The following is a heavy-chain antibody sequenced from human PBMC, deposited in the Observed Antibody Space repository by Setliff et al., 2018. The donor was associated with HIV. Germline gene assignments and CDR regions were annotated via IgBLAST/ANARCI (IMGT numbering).Heavy chain of an antibody. V-gene: IGHV4-34*01. CDR3: ASGWGHDGFDF. CDR2: SNHSGGT. J-gene: IGHJ3*01. D-gene: IGHD7-27*01. Sequence: PSETLSLTCAVYGRSFSGYYWNWIRQSPGKGLEWIGESNHSGGTNYNQSLKGRVTMSIDTSKNQYSLNVSSVTATDTAVYSSASGWGHDGFDFWGQGTMVT. CDR1: GRSFSGYY.